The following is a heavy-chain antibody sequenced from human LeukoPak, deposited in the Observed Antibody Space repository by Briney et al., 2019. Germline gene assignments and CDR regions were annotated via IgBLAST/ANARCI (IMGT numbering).Heavy chain of an antibody. Sequence: SVKVFCKASGGTFSSYAISWVRQAPGQGLEWMGGIIPIFGTANYAQKFQGRVTITADESTSTAYMELSSLRSEDTAVYYCARITGGYDKLRYYYYYGMDVWGQGTTVTVSS. CDR3: ARITGGYDKLRYYYYYGMDV. J-gene: IGHJ6*02. D-gene: IGHD5-12*01. V-gene: IGHV1-69*13. CDR2: IIPIFGTA. CDR1: GGTFSSYA.